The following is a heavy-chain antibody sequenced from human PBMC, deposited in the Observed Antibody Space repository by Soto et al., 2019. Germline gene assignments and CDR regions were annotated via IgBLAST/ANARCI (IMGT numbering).Heavy chain of an antibody. J-gene: IGHJ5*02. V-gene: IGHV3-53*01. D-gene: IGHD2-2*01. CDR1: WFTVSSNY. Sequence: GSLRLSCAASWFTVSSNYMSWVRQAPGKGLEWVSVIYSGGSTYYADSVKGRFTISRDNSKNTLYLQMNSLRAEDTAVYYCARELGYCSSTSCQETGFDPWGQGTLVTVSS. CDR3: ARELGYCSSTSCQETGFDP. CDR2: IYSGGST.